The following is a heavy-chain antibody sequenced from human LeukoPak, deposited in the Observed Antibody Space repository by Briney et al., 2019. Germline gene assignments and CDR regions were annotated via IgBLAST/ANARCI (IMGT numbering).Heavy chain of an antibody. Sequence: SETLSLTCTVSGGSISSSSYYWGWIRQPPGKGLEWIGSIYHSGSTYYNPSLKSRVTISVDTSKNQFSLKLSSVTAADTAMYYCAREGADYGAFDIWGQGTMVTVSS. CDR2: IYHSGST. J-gene: IGHJ3*02. V-gene: IGHV4-39*07. CDR3: AREGADYGAFDI. CDR1: GGSISSSSYY. D-gene: IGHD4-17*01.